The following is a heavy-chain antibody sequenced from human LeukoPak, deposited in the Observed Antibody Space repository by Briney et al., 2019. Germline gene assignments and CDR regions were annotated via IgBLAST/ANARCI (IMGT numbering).Heavy chain of an antibody. J-gene: IGHJ4*02. CDR1: GFTFSSYG. D-gene: IGHD1-26*01. Sequence: GGSLRLSCAASGFTFSSYGMTWVRQAPGKGLEWVSYISSSSSTIYYADSAKGRFTISRDTSKNTLYLQMNSLRAEDTAVYYCARVLYSGSYYNDYWGQGTLVTVSS. V-gene: IGHV3-48*01. CDR2: ISSSSSTI. CDR3: ARVLYSGSYYNDY.